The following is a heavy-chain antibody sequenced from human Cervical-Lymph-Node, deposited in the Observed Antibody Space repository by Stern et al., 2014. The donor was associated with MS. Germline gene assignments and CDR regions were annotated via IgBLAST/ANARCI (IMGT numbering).Heavy chain of an antibody. CDR1: GYSFTGYD. V-gene: IGHV1-2*06. CDR2: INPNSGGT. J-gene: IGHJ4*02. CDR3: ATVGTSDY. Sequence: VQLVEYGAEVKKPGASVKVSCKASGYSFTGYDMHWVRQAPGQGLEWMGRINPNSGGTNYEQKVEGRVTMSRDTSINKAYMELSSLRSDDTAVYYCATVGTSDYWGQGTLVTVSS.